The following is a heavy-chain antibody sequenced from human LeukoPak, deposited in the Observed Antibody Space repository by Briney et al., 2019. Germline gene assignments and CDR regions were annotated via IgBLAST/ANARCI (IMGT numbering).Heavy chain of an antibody. J-gene: IGHJ6*02. CDR1: GFTFSSYW. D-gene: IGHD2-2*01. CDR3: AKEYQLRGMDV. Sequence: PGGSLRLSCAASGFTFSSYWMSWVRQAPGKGLEWVANINQDGSEKYYVDSVKGRFTISRDNAKNSVYLQMNSLRVEDTDVYYCAKEYQLRGMDVWGQGTTVTVSS. V-gene: IGHV3-7*03. CDR2: INQDGSEK.